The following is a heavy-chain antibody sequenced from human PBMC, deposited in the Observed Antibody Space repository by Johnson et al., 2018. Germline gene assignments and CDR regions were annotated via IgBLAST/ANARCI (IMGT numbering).Heavy chain of an antibody. V-gene: IGHV3-33*01. CDR1: GFPFSRYN. CDR3: VRDGPTNLEVLFSGGMDV. J-gene: IGHJ6*02. Sequence: QVQLVQSGGGVVQPGKSLRLACAASGFPFSRYNMFWVRKAPGKGLEWVAVLWYDETKKYYADSVKGRFIIFRDTFKNTLYLQMNSLRVEDTAMYYCVRDGPTNLEVLFSGGMDVWGQGTMVTVSS. CDR2: LWYDETKK. D-gene: IGHD3-10*01.